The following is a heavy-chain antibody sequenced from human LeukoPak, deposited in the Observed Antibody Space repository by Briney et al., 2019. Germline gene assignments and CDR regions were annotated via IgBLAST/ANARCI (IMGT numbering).Heavy chain of an antibody. V-gene: IGHV3-48*03. J-gene: IGHJ3*01. CDR2: ISSSGSTT. D-gene: IGHD2-15*01. CDR1: GFTFSSYE. CDR3: ARSYCSGGSCFGSFGAFDV. Sequence: SGGSLRLSCVASGFTFSSYEMNWVRQAPGKGLEWVSYISSSGSTTYYADSVKGRFTISRDNSKNTVDLQMNGLRAEDTALYHCARSYCSGGSCFGSFGAFDVWGQGTMVTVSS.